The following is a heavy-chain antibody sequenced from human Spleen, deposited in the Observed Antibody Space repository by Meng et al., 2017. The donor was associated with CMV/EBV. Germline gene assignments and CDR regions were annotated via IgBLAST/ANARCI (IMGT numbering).Heavy chain of an antibody. V-gene: IGHV3-21*04. CDR2: ISSTRSYR. D-gene: IGHD2-15*01. Sequence: SSTMNWVLQSPGRGLGWVASISSTRSYRFYIDSVKGRFTISRDNVKKSVYLQMNSLRVEDTGIYYCVRVLEDVVVVVPNYYYGMDAWGQGTAVTVSS. CDR3: VRVLEDVVVVVPNYYYGMDA. CDR1: SST. J-gene: IGHJ6*01.